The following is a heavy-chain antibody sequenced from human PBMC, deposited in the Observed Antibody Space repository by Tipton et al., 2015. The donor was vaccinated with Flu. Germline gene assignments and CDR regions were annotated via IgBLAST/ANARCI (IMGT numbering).Heavy chain of an antibody. CDR3: ARNSGWYWGLYYFDY. V-gene: IGHV4-39*07. CDR2: IYYSGST. CDR1: GGSISSSSYY. Sequence: TLSLTCTVSGGSISSSSYYWGWIRGPPGKGLEWIGSIYYSGSTYYNPSLKSRVTISVDTSKNQFSLKLSSVTAADTAVYYCARNSGWYWGLYYFDYWGQGTLVTVSS. J-gene: IGHJ4*02. D-gene: IGHD6-19*01.